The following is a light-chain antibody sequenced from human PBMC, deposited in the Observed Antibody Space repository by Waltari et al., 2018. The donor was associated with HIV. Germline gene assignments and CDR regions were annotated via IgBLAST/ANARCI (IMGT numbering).Light chain of an antibody. CDR1: SSNTGSNA. CDR3: AAWDDSLNGVV. Sequence: QPILTQPPSASGTPGPRVTISCSGSSSNTGSNAVNWYQQLPGTAPKLLIHSINERASGVPDRFSGSKSGTSASLAISGLQSEDEADYHCAAWDDSLNGVVFGGGTKLTVL. CDR2: SIN. V-gene: IGLV1-44*01. J-gene: IGLJ2*01.